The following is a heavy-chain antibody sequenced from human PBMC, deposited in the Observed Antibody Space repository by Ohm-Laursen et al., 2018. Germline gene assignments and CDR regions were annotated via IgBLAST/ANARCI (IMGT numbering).Heavy chain of an antibody. CDR1: GFTFSDYY. Sequence: GSLRLSCTASGFTFSDYYMSWIRQAPGKGLEWVSYISSSGSTIYYADSVKGRFTISRDNAKNSLYLQMNSPRAEDTAVYYCARDLRRYYYDSSGYAFDIWGQGTMVTVSS. CDR3: ARDLRRYYYDSSGYAFDI. V-gene: IGHV3-11*01. D-gene: IGHD3-22*01. J-gene: IGHJ3*02. CDR2: ISSSGSTI.